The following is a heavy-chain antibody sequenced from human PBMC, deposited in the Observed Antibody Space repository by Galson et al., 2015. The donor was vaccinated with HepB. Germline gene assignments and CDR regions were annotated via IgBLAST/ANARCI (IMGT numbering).Heavy chain of an antibody. CDR2: ISSSSGTI. CDR3: ARDVWLQIDGDHYFDF. D-gene: IGHD5-24*01. Sequence: SLRLSCAASGFTFSDYSMNWVRQAPGKGLEWVSYISSSSGTIYYADSVKGRFAISRDDAKNSLYLQMNSLRAEDMAVYFCARDVWLQIDGDHYFDFWGPGTLVTVSS. J-gene: IGHJ4*02. CDR1: GFTFSDYS. V-gene: IGHV3-48*01.